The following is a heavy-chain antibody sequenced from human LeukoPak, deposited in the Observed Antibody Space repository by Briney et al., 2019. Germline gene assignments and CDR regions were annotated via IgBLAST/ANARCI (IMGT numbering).Heavy chain of an antibody. CDR3: AKDLWGANDFWSGYYFDY. J-gene: IGHJ4*02. CDR2: ISGSGGST. Sequence: TGGSLRLSCAASGFTFSSYAMSWVRQAPGKGLEWVSAISGSGGSTYYADSVKGRFTISRDNSKNTLYLQMNSLRAEDTAVYYCAKDLWGANDFWSGYYFDYWGQGTLVTVSS. CDR1: GFTFSSYA. D-gene: IGHD3-3*01. V-gene: IGHV3-23*01.